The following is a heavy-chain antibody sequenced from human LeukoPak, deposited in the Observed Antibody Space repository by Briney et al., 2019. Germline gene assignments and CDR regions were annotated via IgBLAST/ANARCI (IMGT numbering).Heavy chain of an antibody. CDR2: ISTYNGDT. J-gene: IGHJ4*02. CDR3: ARTTSGCPDY. D-gene: IGHD6-19*01. Sequence: GASVKVSCKASGYTFTSYGITWVRQAPGQGLEWMGWISTYNGDTNYAQKLQGRVTMTTDTSSTTSYMELRSLRSDDTAVYYCARTTSGCPDYWGQGTLVTVSS. V-gene: IGHV1-18*01. CDR1: GYTFTSYG.